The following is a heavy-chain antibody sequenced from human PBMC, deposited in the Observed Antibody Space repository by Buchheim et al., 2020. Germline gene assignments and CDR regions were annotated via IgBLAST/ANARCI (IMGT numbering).Heavy chain of an antibody. J-gene: IGHJ4*02. Sequence: QVQLVEFGGGLVKPGGSLRLSCSASGFTFSDYYMRWIRQAPGKGLEWVSYISRSGNTINHADSLKGRFTISRDNAQNSLYLQMNSLRAEDTAVYDCARCPDDYFDRDGYPERIYYFDYWGQGT. D-gene: IGHD3-22*01. CDR2: ISRSGNTI. CDR1: GFTFSDYY. CDR3: ARCPDDYFDRDGYPERIYYFDY. V-gene: IGHV3-11*01.